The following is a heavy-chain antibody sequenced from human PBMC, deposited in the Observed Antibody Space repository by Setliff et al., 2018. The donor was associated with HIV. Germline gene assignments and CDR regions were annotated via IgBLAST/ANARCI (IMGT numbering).Heavy chain of an antibody. V-gene: IGHV1-46*01. J-gene: IGHJ1*01. CDR1: GYTVTSYY. CDR3: ARDFYGTSGYQEGYFQH. D-gene: IGHD3-22*01. CDR2: IKPTGGST. Sequence: ASVKVSRKATGYTVTSYYMHWVRQAPGQGLEWMGIIKPTGGSTTYAQKFQGRVTMTRDMSTSTVYMELSSLRSEDRAMYYCARDFYGTSGYQEGYFQHWGQSTLVTVSS.